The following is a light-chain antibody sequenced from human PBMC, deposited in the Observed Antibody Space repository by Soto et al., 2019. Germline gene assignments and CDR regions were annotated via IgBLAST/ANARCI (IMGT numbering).Light chain of an antibody. CDR3: QQYGSSPRT. J-gene: IGKJ1*01. Sequence: EIVLTQSAGTLSLSPGERATLSCRASQSVSSSYLAWYQQKPGQAPRLLIYGASSRATGIPDRFSGSGSGTDFTLTISRLEPEDFAVYYCQQYGSSPRTFGQGTK. CDR2: GAS. CDR1: QSVSSSY. V-gene: IGKV3-20*01.